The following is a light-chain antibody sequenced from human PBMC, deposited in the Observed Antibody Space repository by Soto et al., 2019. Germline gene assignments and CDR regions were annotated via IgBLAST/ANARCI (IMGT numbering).Light chain of an antibody. CDR1: SSDVGGYNY. CDR3: SSYTSSSTPLCV. V-gene: IGLV2-14*01. Sequence: QSVLTQPASVSGSPGQSITISCTGTSSDVGGYNYVSWYQQHPGKAPKLMIYEVSNRPSGVSNRFSGSKSGNTASLTISGLQAEDGADYYCSSYTSSSTPLCVFGTGTKVTVL. CDR2: EVS. J-gene: IGLJ1*01.